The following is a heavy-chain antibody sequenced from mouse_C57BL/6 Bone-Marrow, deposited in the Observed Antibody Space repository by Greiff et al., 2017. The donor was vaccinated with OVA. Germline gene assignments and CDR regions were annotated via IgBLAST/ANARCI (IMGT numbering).Heavy chain of an antibody. J-gene: IGHJ3*01. D-gene: IGHD3-2*02. CDR1: GFTFSSYA. CDR3: AREGAQASFAY. V-gene: IGHV5-4*01. CDR2: ISDGGSYT. Sequence: DVQLVESGGGLVKPGGSLKLSCAASGFTFSSYAMSWVRQTPEKRLEWVATISDGGSYTYYPDNVKGRFTISRDNAKNNLYLQMSHLKSEDTAMYYCAREGAQASFAYWGQGTLVTVSA.